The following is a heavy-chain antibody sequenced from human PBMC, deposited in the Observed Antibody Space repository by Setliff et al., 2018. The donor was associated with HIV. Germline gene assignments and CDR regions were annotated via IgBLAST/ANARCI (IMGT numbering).Heavy chain of an antibody. V-gene: IGHV4-38-2*01. CDR2: IYHSGST. Sequence: SETLSLTCAVSGYSISSGYYWGWIRQPPGKGLEWIGSIYHSGSTYYNPSLKSRVTISVDTSRNQFSLKLSSVTAADTAVYYCARMYSGYDWSPAGARTRYFDYWGQGTLVTVSS. CDR3: ARMYSGYDWSPAGARTRYFDY. CDR1: GYSISSGYY. J-gene: IGHJ4*02. D-gene: IGHD5-12*01.